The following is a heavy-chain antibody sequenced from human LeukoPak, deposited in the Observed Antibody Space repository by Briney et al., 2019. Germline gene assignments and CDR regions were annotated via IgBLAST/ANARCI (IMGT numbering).Heavy chain of an antibody. CDR2: ISSSGTTI. CDR3: ATWGKS. J-gene: IGHJ4*02. D-gene: IGHD7-27*01. CDR1: GFTLSSYE. Sequence: PGGSLRLSCAASGFTLSSYEMNWVRQAPGKGLERVSYISSSGTTIHYADSVRGRFTISRDNAKNSLYLQMSSLRAEDTAVYYCATWGKSWGQGTLVTVSS. V-gene: IGHV3-48*03.